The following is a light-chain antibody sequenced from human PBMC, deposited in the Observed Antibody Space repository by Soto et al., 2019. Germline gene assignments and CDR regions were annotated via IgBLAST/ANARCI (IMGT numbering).Light chain of an antibody. Sequence: QSALTQPPSASGSPGHSVTLSCTGTSSDVGGYNYVSWYQQHPGKAPKLIISEVNKRPSGVPDRFSGTKSGNTASLTVSGLHAEDEAYYYCTSYAGINHWVFGGGTKLTVL. V-gene: IGLV2-8*01. CDR1: SSDVGGYNY. CDR3: TSYAGINHWV. J-gene: IGLJ3*02. CDR2: EVN.